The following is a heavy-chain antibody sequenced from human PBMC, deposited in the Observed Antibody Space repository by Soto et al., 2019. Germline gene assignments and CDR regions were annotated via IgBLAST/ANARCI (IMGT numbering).Heavy chain of an antibody. D-gene: IGHD5-12*01. CDR2: IWYDGSNK. J-gene: IGHJ6*02. V-gene: IGHV3-33*01. CDR1: GFTFSSYG. Sequence: ESGGGVVQPGRSLRLSCAASGFTFSSYGMHWVRQAPGKGLEWVAVIWYDGSNKYYADSVKGRFTISRDNSKNTLYLQMNSLRAEDTAVYYWARDLGYSGYDNYYYYGMDVWGQGTTVTVSS. CDR3: ARDLGYSGYDNYYYYGMDV.